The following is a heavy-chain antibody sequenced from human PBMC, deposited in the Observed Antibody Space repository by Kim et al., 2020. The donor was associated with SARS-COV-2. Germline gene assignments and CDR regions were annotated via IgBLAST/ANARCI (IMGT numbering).Heavy chain of an antibody. J-gene: IGHJ4*02. D-gene: IGHD6-13*01. V-gene: IGHV3-23*01. Sequence: YANYVRGRFTISRDISKNTLSLHMNSLSAEDSALYFCARIADSSWYFFDCWGQGSQVTVSS. CDR3: ARIADSSWYFFDC.